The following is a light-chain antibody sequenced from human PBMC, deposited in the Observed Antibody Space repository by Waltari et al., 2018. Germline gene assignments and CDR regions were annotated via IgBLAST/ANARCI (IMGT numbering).Light chain of an antibody. CDR3: QQSYSTPLT. CDR2: AAS. J-gene: IGKJ4*01. CDR1: QSISSY. V-gene: IGKV1-39*01. Sequence: DIQMTQSPSSLSASVGDRVTITCRASQSISSYLNWYQQKPGKAPKLLIYAASRLQSGVPSRFSGSGSGTDFTLTINSLQPEDFATYYCQQSYSTPLTFGGGTKVEIK.